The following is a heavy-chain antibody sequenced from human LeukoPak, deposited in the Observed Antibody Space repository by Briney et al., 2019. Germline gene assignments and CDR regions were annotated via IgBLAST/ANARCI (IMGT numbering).Heavy chain of an antibody. V-gene: IGHV3-9*01. CDR3: AKDGRWLQLEYYFDY. J-gene: IGHJ4*02. D-gene: IGHD5-24*01. CDR2: IGWNSGSI. Sequence: QPGGSLRLSCAASGFTFDDYAMHWVRQAPGKGLEWVSTIGWNSGSIGYADSVMGRFTISRDNAKNSLYLQMNSLRAEDTAFYYCAKDGRWLQLEYYFDYWGQGTLVTVSS. CDR1: GFTFDDYA.